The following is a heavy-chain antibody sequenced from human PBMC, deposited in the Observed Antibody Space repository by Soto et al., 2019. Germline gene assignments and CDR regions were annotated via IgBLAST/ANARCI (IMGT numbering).Heavy chain of an antibody. D-gene: IGHD4-17*01. CDR3: AKDSEKDYGDYEYYFDY. CDR1: GFTFNNYA. Sequence: EVQLLESGGGLVQPGGSLRLSCAASGFTFNNYAMSWVRQAPGKGLEWVSDITSIGISTYYADSVKGRFTISRDNSKSTLYLQMNSLRAEDTAVYYCAKDSEKDYGDYEYYFDYWGQGTLVTVSS. J-gene: IGHJ4*02. V-gene: IGHV3-23*01. CDR2: ITSIGIST.